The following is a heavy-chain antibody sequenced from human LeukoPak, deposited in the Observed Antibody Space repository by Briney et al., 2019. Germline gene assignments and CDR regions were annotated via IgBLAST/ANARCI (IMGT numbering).Heavy chain of an antibody. D-gene: IGHD6-13*01. Sequence: GRSLRLSCAASGFTFDDYAMHWVRQAPGKGLEWVSGISWNSGSIGYADSVKGRFTISRDNAKNSLYLQMNSLRAEDTALYYCAKDIGSGSWYGFDYWGQGTLVTVSS. J-gene: IGHJ4*02. CDR3: AKDIGSGSWYGFDY. CDR1: GFTFDDYA. CDR2: ISWNSGSI. V-gene: IGHV3-9*01.